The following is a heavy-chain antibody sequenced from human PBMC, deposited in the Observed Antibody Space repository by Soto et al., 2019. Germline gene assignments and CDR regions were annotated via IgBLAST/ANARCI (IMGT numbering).Heavy chain of an antibody. CDR2: IWYDGSGK. CDR3: ARGAVDTAVHLGC. V-gene: IGHV3-33*01. D-gene: IGHD5-18*01. J-gene: IGHJ4*02. Sequence: PGGSLRLSCAASGFTFSNYGMHWVRQAPGKGLECVALIWYDGSGKYYADSVKGRFTISRDNSKNTVYLQMNSLRVDDTAVYYLARGAVDTAVHLGCWGPGTLGTGSS. CDR1: GFTFSNYG.